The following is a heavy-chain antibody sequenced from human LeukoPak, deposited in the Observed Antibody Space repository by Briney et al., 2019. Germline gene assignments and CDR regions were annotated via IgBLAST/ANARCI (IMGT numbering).Heavy chain of an antibody. V-gene: IGHV1-8*02. D-gene: IGHD2-15*01. CDR2: INPNSGNT. CDR1: GYTFTGYY. CDR3: ARGGGSDNYYYYYMDV. Sequence: ASVKVSCKASGYTFTGYYMHWVRQAPGQGLEWMGWINPNSGNTGYAQKFQGRVTMTRNTSISTAYMELSSLRSEDTAVYYCARGGGSDNYYYYYMDVWGKGTTVTISS. J-gene: IGHJ6*03.